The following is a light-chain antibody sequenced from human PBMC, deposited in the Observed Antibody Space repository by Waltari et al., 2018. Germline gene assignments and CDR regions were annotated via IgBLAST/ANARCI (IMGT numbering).Light chain of an antibody. J-gene: IGKJ5*01. CDR3: QQYHNFPRT. CDR1: HGIVYF. CDR2: DAS. Sequence: DNQMPQPPSSLSGSVGDRITITCTATHGIVYFLNCYPHKQGKAPKLLFYDASNLETGFLSRFSGSASGADVTYTITSLQPVYIATYYCQQYHNFPRTLDQATRLDIK. V-gene: IGKV1-33*01.